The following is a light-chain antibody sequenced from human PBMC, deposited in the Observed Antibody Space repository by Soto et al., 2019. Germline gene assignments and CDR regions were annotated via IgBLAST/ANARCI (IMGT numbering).Light chain of an antibody. CDR1: QNVNTN. CDR2: GAS. CDR3: QQRCNWPPVT. J-gene: IGKJ4*01. Sequence: EIVMTQSPATLSVSPGERATLYCRASQNVNTNLAWYQQRPGQVPRLLIYGASTRATAIPARFSGSGSGTEFTLTISSLQSEDFAVYYCQQRCNWPPVTFGGGTKVDIK. V-gene: IGKV3-15*01.